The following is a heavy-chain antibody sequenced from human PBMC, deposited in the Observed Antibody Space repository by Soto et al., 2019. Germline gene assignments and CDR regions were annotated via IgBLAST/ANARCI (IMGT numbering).Heavy chain of an antibody. CDR3: ARHDCSGGSCYNSAEGYYYYGMDV. Sequence: GGSLRLSCAASGFTFSSYGMHWVRQAPGKGLEWVAVIWYDGSNKYYADSVKGRFTISRDNSKNTLYLQMNSLRAEDTAVYYCARHDCSGGSCYNSAEGYYYYGMDVWGQGTTVTVSS. V-gene: IGHV3-33*01. J-gene: IGHJ6*02. CDR1: GFTFSSYG. CDR2: IWYDGSNK. D-gene: IGHD2-15*01.